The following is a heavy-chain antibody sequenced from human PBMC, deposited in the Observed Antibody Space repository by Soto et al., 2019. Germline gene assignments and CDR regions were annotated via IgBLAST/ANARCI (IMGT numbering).Heavy chain of an antibody. CDR2: IYHSGST. Sequence: SETLSLTCAVSGGSISSSNWWSWVRQPPGKGLEWIGEIYHSGSTNYNPSLKSRVTISVDKSKKEVSLEMTSVTAADTAVYYCGRVVIKMAIQSIDSWGPGTLVTVSS. CDR3: GRVVIKMAIQSIDS. V-gene: IGHV4-4*02. CDR1: GGSISSSNW. J-gene: IGHJ4*02.